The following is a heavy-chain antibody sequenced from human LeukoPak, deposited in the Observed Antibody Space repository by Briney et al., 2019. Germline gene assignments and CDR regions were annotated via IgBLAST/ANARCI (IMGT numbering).Heavy chain of an antibody. CDR2: IWYDGSNK. CDR1: GFTFSTYG. Sequence: GGSLRLSCAASGFTFSTYGMSWVRQAPGKGLEWVAVIWYDGSNKYYADSVKGRFTISRDNSKNTLYLQMNSLRAEDTAVYYCARDYGPRGKIAVANDYWGQGTLVTVSS. CDR3: ARDYGPRGKIAVANDY. J-gene: IGHJ4*02. V-gene: IGHV3-33*08. D-gene: IGHD6-19*01.